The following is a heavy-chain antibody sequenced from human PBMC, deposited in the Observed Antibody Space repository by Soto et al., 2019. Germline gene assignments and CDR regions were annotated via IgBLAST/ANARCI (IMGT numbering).Heavy chain of an antibody. CDR2: IYYSGST. V-gene: IGHV4-31*03. CDR3: ASWPDYDILTGYYVDY. D-gene: IGHD3-9*01. Sequence: PSETLSLTCTVSGGSISSGGYYWSWIRQHPGKGLEWIGYIYYSGSTYYNPSLKSRVTISVDTSKNQFSLKLSSVTAADTAVYYCASWPDYDILTGYYVDYWGQGTLVTVSS. CDR1: GGSISSGGYY. J-gene: IGHJ4*02.